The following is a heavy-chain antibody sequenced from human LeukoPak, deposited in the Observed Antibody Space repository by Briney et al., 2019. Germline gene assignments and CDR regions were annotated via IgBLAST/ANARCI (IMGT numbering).Heavy chain of an antibody. V-gene: IGHV3-15*07. J-gene: IGHJ5*02. CDR2: IRRNSDGGTI. CDR3: ATDFYDTT. D-gene: IGHD3-22*01. CDR1: GFSFSDAW. Sequence: GGSLRLSCATSGFSFSDAWMNWVRQAPGKGLEWVGRIRRNSDGGTIDYAAPVKGRFALSRDDSKNTLYLHMSSLQTEDTAVYYCATDFYDTTWGQGALVTVSS.